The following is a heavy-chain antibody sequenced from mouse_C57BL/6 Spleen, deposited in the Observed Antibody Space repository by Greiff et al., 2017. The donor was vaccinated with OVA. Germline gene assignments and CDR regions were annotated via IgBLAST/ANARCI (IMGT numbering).Heavy chain of an antibody. CDR3: ARSEPFDY. V-gene: IGHV1-64*01. J-gene: IGHJ2*01. CDR2: IHPNSGST. CDR1: GYTFTSYW. D-gene: IGHD6-1*01. Sequence: VKLQQPGAELVKPGASVKVSCKASGYTFTSYWMHWVKQRPGKGLEWIGMIHPNSGSTNYNEKFKSKATLTVDKSSSTAYMQLSSLTSEDSAVYYCARSEPFDYWGQGTTLTVSS.